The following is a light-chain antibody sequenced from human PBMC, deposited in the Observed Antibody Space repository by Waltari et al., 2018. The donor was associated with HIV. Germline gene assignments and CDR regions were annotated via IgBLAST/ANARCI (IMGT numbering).Light chain of an antibody. CDR2: SNN. CDR3: AAWDDSLNGPV. Sequence: QSVLTQSPSASGTPGQRVIISCSGSSSNIGSNSVNWYQQLPGTAPKLLIYSNNERPARVPDRFAGSKSGTAAYLAISGLQSEEEADYHCAAWDDSLNGPVYGGGTKLTVL. J-gene: IGLJ2*01. V-gene: IGLV1-44*01. CDR1: SSNIGSNS.